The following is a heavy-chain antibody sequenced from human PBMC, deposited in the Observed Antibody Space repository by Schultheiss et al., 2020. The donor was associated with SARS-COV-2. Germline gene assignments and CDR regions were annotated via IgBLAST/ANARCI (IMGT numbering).Heavy chain of an antibody. D-gene: IGHD5-18*01. CDR2: ISSSSSTI. J-gene: IGHJ4*02. CDR1: GFTFSSYS. V-gene: IGHV3-48*04. CDR3: AKSGYSYAWGY. Sequence: GESLKISCAASGFTFSSYSMNWVRQAPGKGLEWVSYISSSSSTIYYADSVKGRFTISRDNAKNSLYLQMNSLRAEDTAVYYCAKSGYSYAWGYWGLGTLVTVSS.